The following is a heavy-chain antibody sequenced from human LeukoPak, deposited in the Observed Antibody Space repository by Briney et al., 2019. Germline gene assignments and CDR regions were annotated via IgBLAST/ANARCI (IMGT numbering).Heavy chain of an antibody. V-gene: IGHV4-34*01. D-gene: IGHD6-19*01. CDR2: INQSGVT. Sequence: PGGSLRLSCAASGFTFSSYWMSWIRQSPGKGLEWLGEINQSGVTNYNPSLRGRATIAVDPSKNQFSLRLGSLTAADTAIYYCARERAVADYYYYMDVWGKGTTVIVSS. CDR1: GFTFSSYW. CDR3: ARERAVADYYYYMDV. J-gene: IGHJ6*03.